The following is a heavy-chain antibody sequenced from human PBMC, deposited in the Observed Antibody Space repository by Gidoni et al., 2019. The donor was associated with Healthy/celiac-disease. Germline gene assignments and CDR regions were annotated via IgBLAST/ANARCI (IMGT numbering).Heavy chain of an antibody. J-gene: IGHJ3*02. CDR3: ARDKLRNYYDSSGSHDAFDI. D-gene: IGHD3-22*01. V-gene: IGHV3-33*01. Sequence: QVQLVESGGGVVQPGRSLRLSCAASGFTFSSYGMHWVRQAPGKGLEWLAVIWDDGSNKYYADSVKDRFTISRDNSKNTLYLQMNSLRAEDTAVYYCARDKLRNYYDSSGSHDAFDIWGQGTMVTVSS. CDR2: IWDDGSNK. CDR1: GFTFSSYG.